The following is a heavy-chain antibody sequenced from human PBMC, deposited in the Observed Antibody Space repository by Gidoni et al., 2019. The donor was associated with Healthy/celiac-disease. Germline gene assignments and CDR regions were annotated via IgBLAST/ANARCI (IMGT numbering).Heavy chain of an antibody. V-gene: IGHV4-59*01. CDR3: ARDGPAYDSSGYSDI. J-gene: IGHJ3*02. Sequence: QVQLQESGPGLVKPSETLSLTCTVSGGSISSYYWSWIRQPPGKGLEWIGYIYYSGSTNYNPSLKSRVTISVDTSKNQFSLKLSSVTAADTAVYYCARDGPAYDSSGYSDIWGQGTMVTVSS. CDR2: IYYSGST. D-gene: IGHD3-22*01. CDR1: GGSISSYY.